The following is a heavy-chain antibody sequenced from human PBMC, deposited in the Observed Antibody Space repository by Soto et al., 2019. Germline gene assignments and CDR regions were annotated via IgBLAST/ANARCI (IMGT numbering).Heavy chain of an antibody. CDR2: ISGSGGST. CDR3: AKDQGFGWGVGAYYFDY. Sequence: EVQLLESGGGLVQPGGSLRLSCAASGFTFSSYAMSWVRQAPGKGLEWVSAISGSGGSTYYADSVKGRFTISRDNSKNTLYLQMNSLRAEDTAVYYCAKDQGFGWGVGAYYFDYWGQGTLVTVSS. V-gene: IGHV3-23*01. J-gene: IGHJ4*02. D-gene: IGHD3-10*01. CDR1: GFTFSSYA.